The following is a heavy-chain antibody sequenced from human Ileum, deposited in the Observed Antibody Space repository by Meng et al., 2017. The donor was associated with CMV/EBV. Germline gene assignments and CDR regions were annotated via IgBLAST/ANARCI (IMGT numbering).Heavy chain of an antibody. CDR3: TRGYSGVAIYAFDI. Sequence: GESLKISCAASGFSFSDHYIDWVRQAPGKGLEWVGRTGNKADSYTTEYAASVKGRFTISRDDSKHSLHLQMNSLKTEDTAVYYCTRGYSGVAIYAFDIWGQGTMVTVSS. J-gene: IGHJ3*02. CDR1: GFSFSDHY. V-gene: IGHV3-72*01. CDR2: TGNKADSYTT. D-gene: IGHD1-26*01.